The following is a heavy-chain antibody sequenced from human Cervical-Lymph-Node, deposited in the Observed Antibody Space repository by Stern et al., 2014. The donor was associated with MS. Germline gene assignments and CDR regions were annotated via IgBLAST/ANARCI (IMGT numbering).Heavy chain of an antibody. CDR2: INPSGGST. CDR3: ARGFVTMVRGVISLLGY. Sequence: VQLVQSGAEVKKPGASVKVSCKASGYTFTSYYMHWVRQAPGQGLEWMGIINPSGGSTSYAQKFQGRVTMTRDTSTSTVYMELSSLRSEDTAVYYCARGFVTMVRGVISLLGYWGQGTLVTVSS. J-gene: IGHJ4*02. V-gene: IGHV1-46*03. CDR1: GYTFTSYY. D-gene: IGHD3-10*01.